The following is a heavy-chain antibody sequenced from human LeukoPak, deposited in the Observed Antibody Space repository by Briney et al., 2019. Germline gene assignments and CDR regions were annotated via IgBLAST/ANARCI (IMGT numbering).Heavy chain of an antibody. CDR3: ARGPMVRGVIISFFDY. D-gene: IGHD3-10*01. CDR1: GFTFSSYG. J-gene: IGHJ4*02. CDR2: IWYDGSNK. Sequence: GGSLRLSCAASGFTFSSYGMHWVRQAPGKGLEWVAVIWYDGSNKYYADSVKGRFTISRDNSKNTLYLQMNSLRAEDTAVYYCARGPMVRGVIISFFDYWGQGTLVTVSS. V-gene: IGHV3-33*01.